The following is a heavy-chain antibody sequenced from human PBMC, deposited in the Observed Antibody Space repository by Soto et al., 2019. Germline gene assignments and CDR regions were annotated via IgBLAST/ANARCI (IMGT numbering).Heavy chain of an antibody. Sequence: EVQLLESGGGLVQPGGSLRLSCAASGFTFSSYAMSWVRQAPGKGLEWVSAISGSGGSTYYADSVKGRFTISRDNSQNTLYLQMNSLRPEDTAVYYCAKDPMATPPYEDVWGQGTTVTVSS. CDR3: AKDPMATPPYEDV. V-gene: IGHV3-23*01. D-gene: IGHD5-18*01. J-gene: IGHJ6*02. CDR1: GFTFSSYA. CDR2: ISGSGGST.